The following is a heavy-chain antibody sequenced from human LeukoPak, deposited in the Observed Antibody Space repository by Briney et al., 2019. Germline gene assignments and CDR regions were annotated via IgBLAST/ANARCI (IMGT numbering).Heavy chain of an antibody. CDR3: VRGYGSGSYWNY. V-gene: IGHV4-34*01. Sequence: SETLSLTCAVYGGSFSGYYWSWIRQPPGKGLEWIGEVERSGSTNYNPSLKSRVTISVDTSKKQFSLRLTSVTAADTAVYYCVRGYGSGSYWNYWGQGTLVTVSS. CDR1: GGSFSGYY. D-gene: IGHD3-10*01. CDR2: VERSGST. J-gene: IGHJ4*02.